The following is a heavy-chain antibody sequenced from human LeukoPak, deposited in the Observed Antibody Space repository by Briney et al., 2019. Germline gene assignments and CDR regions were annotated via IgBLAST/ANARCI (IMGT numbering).Heavy chain of an antibody. D-gene: IGHD5-12*01. V-gene: IGHV1-8*01. CDR3: ARDQSRGYGFDY. CDR1: GYSFSNND. J-gene: IGHJ4*02. Sequence: ASVKVSCKASGYSFSNNDINWVRQTTGQGLEWMGWMSPNSGNTGYAQKFQGRITMTKNTSISTAYMELSSLRSEDTAVYCCARDQSRGYGFDYWGQGTLVTVSS. CDR2: MSPNSGNT.